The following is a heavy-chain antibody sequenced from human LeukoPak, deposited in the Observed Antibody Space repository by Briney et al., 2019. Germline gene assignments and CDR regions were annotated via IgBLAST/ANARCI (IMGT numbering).Heavy chain of an antibody. V-gene: IGHV3-23*01. D-gene: IGHD3-16*01. CDR2: ISGSGGNT. J-gene: IGHJ1*01. CDR1: GFTVSSDA. Sequence: GGSLRLSCAASGFTVSSDARSWVRQGPGKGLEWGSAISGSGGNTYYADPVKGRVTISRDNSKKTLYLQMNSLRAEDTAVYYCAKDDDWGRYKHWGQGTLVTVSS. CDR3: AKDDDWGRYKH.